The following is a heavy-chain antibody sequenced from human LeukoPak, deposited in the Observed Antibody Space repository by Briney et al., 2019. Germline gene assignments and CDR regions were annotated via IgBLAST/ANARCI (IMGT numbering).Heavy chain of an antibody. D-gene: IGHD2-2*02. J-gene: IGHJ6*03. CDR1: GGSISSSSYY. CDR2: IYYSGST. CDR3: ARGCLYTLEREYYYYMDV. V-gene: IGHV4-39*07. Sequence: SETLSLTCTVSGGSISSSSYYWGWIRQPPGKGLEWIGSIYYSGSTYYNPSLKSRVTISVDTSKNQFSLKLSSVTAADTAVYYCARGCLYTLEREYYYYMDVWGKGTTVTVSS.